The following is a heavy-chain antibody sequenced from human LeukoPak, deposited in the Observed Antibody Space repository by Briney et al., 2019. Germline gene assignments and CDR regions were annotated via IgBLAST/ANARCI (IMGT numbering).Heavy chain of an antibody. D-gene: IGHD4-17*01. CDR2: ISAYNGNT. V-gene: IGHV1-18*01. Sequence: ASVKVSCKASGYTFTSYGISWVRQAPGQGLEWMGWISAYNGNTNYAQKLQGRVTMTADTSTSTAYMELRSLRSDDTAVYYCARERLPHEKLGYWGQGTLVTVSS. J-gene: IGHJ4*02. CDR1: GYTFTSYG. CDR3: ARERLPHEKLGY.